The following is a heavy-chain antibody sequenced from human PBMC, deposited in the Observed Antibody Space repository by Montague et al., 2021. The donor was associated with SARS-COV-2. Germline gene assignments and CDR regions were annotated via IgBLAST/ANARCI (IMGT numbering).Heavy chain of an antibody. CDR3: ARRRTTAGTWFFDY. V-gene: IGHV4-31*03. CDR2: IFYTGTP. CDR1: GGSVSSGGCY. J-gene: IGHJ4*02. D-gene: IGHD6-13*01. Sequence: TLSLTCTVSGGSVSSGGCYWTWIRQHPVRGLEWLAYIFYTGTPXYTSSLKSRLSISMDSSKNQFSLDLSSVTAADTAVYYCARRRTTAGTWFFDYWGQGTLVTVSS.